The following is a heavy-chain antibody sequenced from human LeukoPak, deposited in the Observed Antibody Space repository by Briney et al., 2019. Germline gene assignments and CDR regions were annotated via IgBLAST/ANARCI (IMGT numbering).Heavy chain of an antibody. D-gene: IGHD3-9*01. J-gene: IGHJ4*02. Sequence: SSVTVSCMASRYTFTDYYMHGVRQARGQGLEGMGWIYPNSGGTNYAQKLQGRVTMTRDTSISTAYMELSRLRSDDTGVYYCARGGPEDFDWLLYFWGQGTLVTVSS. CDR1: RYTFTDYY. CDR3: ARGGPEDFDWLLYF. CDR2: IYPNSGGT. V-gene: IGHV1-2*02.